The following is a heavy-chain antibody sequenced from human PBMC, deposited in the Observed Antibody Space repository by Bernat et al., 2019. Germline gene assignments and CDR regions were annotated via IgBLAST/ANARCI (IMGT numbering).Heavy chain of an antibody. J-gene: IGHJ6*04. CDR1: GFTFSSYS. Sequence: EVQLVESGGGLVKPGGSLRLSCAASGFTFSSYSMNWVRQAPGKGLEWVSSISGSSSYIYYADSVKGRFTISRDNAKNSLYLQMNSLRAEDTAVYYFASSGHYYSYGMDVWGKGTTVTVSS. V-gene: IGHV3-21*01. CDR2: ISGSSSYI. CDR3: ASSGHYYSYGMDV.